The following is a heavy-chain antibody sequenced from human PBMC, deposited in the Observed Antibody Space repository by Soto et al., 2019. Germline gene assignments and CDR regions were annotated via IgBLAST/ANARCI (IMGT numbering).Heavy chain of an antibody. CDR2: INPSGGST. CDR1: GYTFTSYY. Sequence: ASVKVSCKASGYTFTSYYMHWVRQAPGQGLEWMGIINPSGGSTSYAQKFQGRVTMTRDTSTSTVYMELSSLRSEDTAVYYCARVLAFGYCSGGSCYQYYYYGMDVWGQGTTVTVSS. D-gene: IGHD2-15*01. V-gene: IGHV1-46*01. CDR3: ARVLAFGYCSGGSCYQYYYYGMDV. J-gene: IGHJ6*02.